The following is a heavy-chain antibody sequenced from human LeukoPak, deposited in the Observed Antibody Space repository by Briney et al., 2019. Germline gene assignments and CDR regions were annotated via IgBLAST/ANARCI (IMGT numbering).Heavy chain of an antibody. J-gene: IGHJ4*02. CDR1: GYTFTNYG. V-gene: IGHV1-18*01. CDR3: AVDTTY. CDR2: NNAYNGNT. Sequence: ASVKVSCKASGYTFTNYGLSWVRQAPGQGLEWMGWNNAYNGNTNYAQKLQGRVTMTTDTSTSTAYMELRSLRSDDTAVYYCAVDTTYWGQGTLVTVSS. D-gene: IGHD5-18*01.